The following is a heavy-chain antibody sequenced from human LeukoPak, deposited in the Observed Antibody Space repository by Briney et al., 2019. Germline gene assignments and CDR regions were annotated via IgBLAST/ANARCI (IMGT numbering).Heavy chain of an antibody. CDR1: GFTFSDYW. V-gene: IGHV3-7*01. D-gene: IGHD3-10*01. J-gene: IGHJ5*02. CDR2: IKEDGSVR. Sequence: GGSLRLSCVASGFTFSDYWMTWVRQAPGKGLEWVANIKEDGSVRYYVDSLKGRFTISRDNAKNSLYLQLTSLRAEDTAVYYCATEGTDGRGSFGWFDTWGQGTLVTVSS. CDR3: ATEGTDGRGSFGWFDT.